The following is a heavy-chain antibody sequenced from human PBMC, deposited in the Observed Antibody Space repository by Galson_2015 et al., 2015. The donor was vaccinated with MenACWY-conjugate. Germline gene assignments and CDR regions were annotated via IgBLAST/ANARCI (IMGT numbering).Heavy chain of an antibody. CDR1: GFTVSSNY. J-gene: IGHJ4*02. V-gene: IGHV3-53*01. Sequence: SLRLSCAASGFTVSSNYLSWVRQAPGKGLEWVSILYSGGHTFYADSVKGRFTISRDNFKNTLYLQMNSLRAEDTAVYYCARWTAADGLGYFDYWGQGILVTVSS. CDR2: LYSGGHT. CDR3: ARWTAADGLGYFDY. D-gene: IGHD2-2*01.